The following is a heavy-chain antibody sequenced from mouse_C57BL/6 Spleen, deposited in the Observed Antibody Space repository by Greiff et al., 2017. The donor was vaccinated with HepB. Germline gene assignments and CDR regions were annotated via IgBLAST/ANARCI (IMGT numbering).Heavy chain of an antibody. Sequence: EVKLVESGGGLVKPGGSLKLSCAASGFTFSSYTMSWVRQTPEKRLEWVATISGGGGNTYYPDSVKGRFTISRDNAKNTLYLQMSSLRSEDTALYYCARDYYGSSPLYAMDYWGQGTSVTVSS. CDR2: ISGGGGNT. CDR1: GFTFSSYT. D-gene: IGHD1-1*01. V-gene: IGHV5-9*01. J-gene: IGHJ4*01. CDR3: ARDYYGSSPLYAMDY.